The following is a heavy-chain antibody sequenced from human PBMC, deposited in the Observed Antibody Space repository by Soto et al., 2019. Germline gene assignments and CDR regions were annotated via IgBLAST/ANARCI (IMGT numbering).Heavy chain of an antibody. D-gene: IGHD4-17*01. CDR2: ITSSSSYT. J-gene: IGHJ4*02. CDR3: ARDPRPYGGNSPIDY. V-gene: IGHV3-11*06. Sequence: SGFTFSDYYMSWIRQAPGKGLEWVSYITSSSSYTNYADSVRGRFTISRDNAKNTLYLQMNSLRAEDTAVYYCARDPRPYGGNSPIDYWGQGTLVTVSS. CDR1: GFTFSDYY.